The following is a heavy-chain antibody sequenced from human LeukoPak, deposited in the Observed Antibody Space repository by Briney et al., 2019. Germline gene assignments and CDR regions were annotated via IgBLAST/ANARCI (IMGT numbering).Heavy chain of an antibody. CDR1: GFTLSTYT. CDR3: ARDRSLVDGDYGVWFDA. CDR2: ISSTSTTK. V-gene: IGHV3-48*04. J-gene: IGHJ5*02. D-gene: IGHD4-17*01. Sequence: GGSLRLSCTASGFTLSTYTMNWVRQAPGKGLEWVSYISSTSTTKYYANSVKGRFTISRDNSKNSLDLQMNRLTAEDTAVYYCARDRSLVDGDYGVWFDAWGQGSLVTVSS.